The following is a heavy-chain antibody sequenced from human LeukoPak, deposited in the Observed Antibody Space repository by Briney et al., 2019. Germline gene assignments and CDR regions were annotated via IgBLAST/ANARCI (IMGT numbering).Heavy chain of an antibody. CDR1: GGSVSSGSYY. CDR3: ARGVYSGTYCVDY. V-gene: IGHV4-61*01. CDR2: IYYSGST. Sequence: PSETLSLTCTVSGGSVSSGSYYWNWIRQPPGKGLEWIGYIYYSGSTNYSPSLKSRVTISVDTSKNQFSLKLSSVTAADTALYYCARGVYSGTYCVDYWGQGTLVTVSS. J-gene: IGHJ4*02. D-gene: IGHD1-26*01.